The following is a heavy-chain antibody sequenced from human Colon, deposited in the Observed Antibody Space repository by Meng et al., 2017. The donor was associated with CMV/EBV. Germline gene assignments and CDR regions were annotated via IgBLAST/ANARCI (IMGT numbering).Heavy chain of an antibody. D-gene: IGHD1-26*01. CDR3: ARRRIVGASFDY. Sequence: TVSGGSISSSNFYWGGIRQPPGKGLEWIGNIYYTGSTYYTPSLKSRVTMSVDKSKNQFSLKLSSMTAADTAVYYCARRRIVGASFDYWGQGTLVTVSS. V-gene: IGHV4-39*01. CDR2: IYYTGST. CDR1: GGSISSSNFY. J-gene: IGHJ4*02.